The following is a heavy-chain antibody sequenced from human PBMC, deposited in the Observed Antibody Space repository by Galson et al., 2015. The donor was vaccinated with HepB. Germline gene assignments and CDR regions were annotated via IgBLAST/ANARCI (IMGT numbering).Heavy chain of an antibody. D-gene: IGHD1-26*01. Sequence: SVKVSCKASGYTFTSYGISWVRQAPGQGLEWMGIINPSGGSTSYAQKFQGRVTMTRDTSTSTVYMELSSLRSEDTAVYYCARDRASGSYQYYFDYWGQGTLVTVSS. CDR3: ARDRASGSYQYYFDY. CDR2: INPSGGST. J-gene: IGHJ4*02. V-gene: IGHV1-46*01. CDR1: GYTFTSYG.